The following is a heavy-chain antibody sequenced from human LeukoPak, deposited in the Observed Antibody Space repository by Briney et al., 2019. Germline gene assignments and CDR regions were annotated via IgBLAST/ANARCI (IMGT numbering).Heavy chain of an antibody. D-gene: IGHD3-10*01. V-gene: IGHV1-58*01. CDR2: IVVGRGNT. J-gene: IGHJ4*02. Sequence: SVKVSCKASGFTFTSSVVQWVRQARGQRLEWIGWIVVGRGNTNYAQKFQERVTITRDMSTSTAYMELSSLRSEDTAVYYCAADRITMVRGYFEYDYWGQGTLVTVSS. CDR3: AADRITMVRGYFEYDY. CDR1: GFTFTSSV.